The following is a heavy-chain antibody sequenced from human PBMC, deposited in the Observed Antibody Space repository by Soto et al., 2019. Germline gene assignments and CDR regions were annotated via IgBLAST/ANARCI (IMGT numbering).Heavy chain of an antibody. Sequence: PSETLSLTCAVYGGSFSGYYWSWIRQPPGKGLEWIGEINHSGSTNYNPSLKSRVTISVDTSKNQFSLKLSSVTAADTAVYYCARGRRQQLAIAHFDYWGQGTLVTVSS. CDR1: GGSFSGYY. CDR3: ARGRRQQLAIAHFDY. J-gene: IGHJ4*02. D-gene: IGHD6-13*01. V-gene: IGHV4-34*01. CDR2: INHSGST.